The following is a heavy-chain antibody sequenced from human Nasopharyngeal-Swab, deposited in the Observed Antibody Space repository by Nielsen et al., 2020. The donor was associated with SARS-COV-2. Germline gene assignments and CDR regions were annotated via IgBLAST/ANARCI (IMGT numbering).Heavy chain of an antibody. CDR1: GGSISSYY. J-gene: IGHJ4*02. CDR3: ARRGYDILTGYSFFDY. CDR2: IYYSGST. Sequence: SETLSLTCTVSGGSISSYYWSWIRQPPGKGLEWIGYIYYSGSTNYKPSLKSRVTISVDTSKNQFSLKLSSVPAADTAVYYCARRGYDILTGYSFFDYWGQGTLVTVSS. V-gene: IGHV4-59*01. D-gene: IGHD3-9*01.